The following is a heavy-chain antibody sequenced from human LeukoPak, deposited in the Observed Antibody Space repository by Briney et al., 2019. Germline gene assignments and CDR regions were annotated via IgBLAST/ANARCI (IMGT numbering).Heavy chain of an antibody. Sequence: SETLSLTCTVSGYSISSGYYWGWIRQPPGKGLEWIGSIYHSGSTYYNPSLKSRVTISVDASKNQFSLKLSSVTAADTAVYYCARRGRSTSYYYYYYMDVWGKGTTVTVSS. CDR1: GYSISSGYY. D-gene: IGHD2-15*01. V-gene: IGHV4-38-2*02. CDR2: IYHSGST. CDR3: ARRGRSTSYYYYYYMDV. J-gene: IGHJ6*03.